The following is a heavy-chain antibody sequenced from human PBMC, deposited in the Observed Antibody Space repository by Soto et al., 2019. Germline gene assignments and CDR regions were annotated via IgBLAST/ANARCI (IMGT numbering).Heavy chain of an antibody. Sequence: EVQLVESGGGLVKPGRSLRLSCTASGFTFGDYAMSWSRQAPGKGLEWVGFIRSKAYGGTTEYAASVKGRFTISRDDSKSIAYLQMNSLKTEDTAVYYCTRVGTQLTVTTAFHFDYWGQGTLVTVSS. V-gene: IGHV3-49*05. CDR3: TRVGTQLTVTTAFHFDY. CDR2: IRSKAYGGTT. J-gene: IGHJ4*02. CDR1: GFTFGDYA. D-gene: IGHD4-17*01.